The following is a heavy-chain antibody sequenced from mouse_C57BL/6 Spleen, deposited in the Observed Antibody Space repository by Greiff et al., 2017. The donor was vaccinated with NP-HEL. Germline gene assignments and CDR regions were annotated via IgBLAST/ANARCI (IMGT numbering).Heavy chain of an antibody. CDR3: ARWGYGYDVC. Sequence: VQLQQSGPELVKPGASVKMSCKASGYTFTDYNMHWVKQSHGKSLEWTGYINPNNGGTSYHQKVKGKATLTVNKSSSTAYMELRSLTSEDSAVYYCARWGYGYDVCWGQGTTLTVSS. CDR1: GYTFTDYN. CDR2: INPNNGGT. V-gene: IGHV1-22*01. D-gene: IGHD2-2*01. J-gene: IGHJ2*01.